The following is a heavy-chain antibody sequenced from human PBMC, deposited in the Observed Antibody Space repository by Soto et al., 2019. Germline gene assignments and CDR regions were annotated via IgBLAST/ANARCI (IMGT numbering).Heavy chain of an antibody. J-gene: IGHJ4*02. Sequence: LRMTCAASGFSFTHYRIHWVHQVPGKGLEWVCRVNADGSSTNYAGFAKGRFTISRDNSKNTAYLEMNNLRVDDTALYYCAKAGDWNYVFDFWAQGTSVTVSS. CDR3: AKAGDWNYVFDF. V-gene: IGHV3-74*01. D-gene: IGHD1-7*01. CDR2: VNADGSST. CDR1: GFSFTHYR.